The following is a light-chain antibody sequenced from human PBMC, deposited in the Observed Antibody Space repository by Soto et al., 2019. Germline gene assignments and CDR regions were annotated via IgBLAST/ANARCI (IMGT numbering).Light chain of an antibody. CDR3: QQYYSYPWT. V-gene: IGKV1-8*01. CDR1: QGISRY. J-gene: IGKJ1*01. CDR2: SAS. Sequence: AIRMTQSPSSFSASTGDRVTITCRASQGISRYLAWYQHKPGKAPKLLIYSASTLQSGVPSRFSGSGSGTDFTLTISCLQSEDFATYYCQQYYSYPWTFGQGTKVEIK.